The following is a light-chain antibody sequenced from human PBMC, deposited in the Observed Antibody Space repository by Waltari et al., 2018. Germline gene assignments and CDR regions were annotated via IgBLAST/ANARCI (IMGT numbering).Light chain of an antibody. Sequence: IMLTQSPGTMSLSPGESATLSCWASQSISRYLAWYQQKPGQAPRLLIYGASTRATGIPDRFSGSGSGTDFSITISGLEPEDSAVYYCQHHFRLPATFGQGTKVEIK. CDR2: GAS. J-gene: IGKJ1*01. CDR1: QSISRY. V-gene: IGKV3-20*01. CDR3: QHHFRLPAT.